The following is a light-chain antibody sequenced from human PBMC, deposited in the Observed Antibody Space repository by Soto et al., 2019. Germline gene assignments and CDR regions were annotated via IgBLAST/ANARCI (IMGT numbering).Light chain of an antibody. J-gene: IGKJ1*01. CDR3: LQDYTYPRT. V-gene: IGKV1-6*01. Sequence: AIQMTQSPSSLSASVGDRITITCRASQGIRNDLGWYQQKPGKAPNLLIYAASSLQSGVPSRFSGSGSGTYFTLTISSLQPEDFATYYCLQDYTYPRTFGQGTKVEI. CDR2: AAS. CDR1: QGIRND.